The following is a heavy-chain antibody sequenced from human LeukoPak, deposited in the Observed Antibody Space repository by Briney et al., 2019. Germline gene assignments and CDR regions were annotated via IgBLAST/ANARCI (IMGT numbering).Heavy chain of an antibody. D-gene: IGHD1-7*01. CDR2: IYPGDSDT. CDR3: ARPLTGTTAENDY. J-gene: IGHJ4*02. V-gene: IGHV5-51*01. CDR1: GYSFTSYW. Sequence: GGSLKISFQGSGYSFTSYWIGWVRQMPGKGLEWMGIIYPGDSDTRYSPSFQGQVTISADKSISTANLQWSSLKASDTAMYYCARPLTGTTAENDYWGQGTLVTVSS.